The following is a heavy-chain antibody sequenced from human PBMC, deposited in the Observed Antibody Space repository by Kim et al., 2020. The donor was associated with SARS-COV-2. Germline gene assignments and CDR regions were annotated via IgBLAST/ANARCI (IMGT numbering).Heavy chain of an antibody. V-gene: IGHV3-64D*06. J-gene: IGHJ4*02. CDR3: VKDSTEDIVVVPAAS. D-gene: IGHD2-2*01. Sequence: DSVKGRFTIYRDNSKNTLYLQMSSLRAEDTAVYYCVKDSTEDIVVVPAASWGQGTLVTVSS.